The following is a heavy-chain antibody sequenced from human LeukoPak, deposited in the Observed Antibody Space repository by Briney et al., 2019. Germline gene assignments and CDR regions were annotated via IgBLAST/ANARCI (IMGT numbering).Heavy chain of an antibody. CDR1: GFTFSSYA. CDR3: AREAYGDYGLNAFDI. J-gene: IGHJ3*02. D-gene: IGHD4-17*01. V-gene: IGHV3-23*01. Sequence: PGGSLRLSCAASGFTFSSYAMSWVRQAPGKGLEWVSAISGSGGSTYYADSLKGRFTISRDNAKNSLYLQMNSLRAEDTAVYYCAREAYGDYGLNAFDIWGQGTMVTVSS. CDR2: ISGSGGST.